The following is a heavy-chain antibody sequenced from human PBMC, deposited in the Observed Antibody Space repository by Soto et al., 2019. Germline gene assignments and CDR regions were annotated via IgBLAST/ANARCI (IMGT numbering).Heavy chain of an antibody. CDR3: ATLYYYGSGSDDYYYGLDV. CDR1: GAPLSGYK. CDR2: INNSGSI. J-gene: IGHJ6*02. D-gene: IGHD3-10*01. Sequence: SETLSLTCAVHGAPLSGYKWSWIRQPPGQGLEWIGEINNSGSIDYNPSLKSRVTISEDTSKNQFSLKVSSVTAADTAVYYCATLYYYGSGSDDYYYGLDVWGQGTTVT. V-gene: IGHV4-34*01.